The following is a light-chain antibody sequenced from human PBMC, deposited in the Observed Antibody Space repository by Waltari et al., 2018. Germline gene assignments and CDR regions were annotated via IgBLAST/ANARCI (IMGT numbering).Light chain of an antibody. CDR2: GAS. CDR3: QQRAGWPLYS. Sequence: EIVLTQSPDTLSLSPAERATLSCRASQSVGGYLAWYQHKPGQAPRLLISGASNRATGIPARFSGSGSGTDFTLTISSLEPEDFAVYYCQQRAGWPLYSFGQGTRLEI. V-gene: IGKV3-11*01. J-gene: IGKJ2*01. CDR1: QSVGGY.